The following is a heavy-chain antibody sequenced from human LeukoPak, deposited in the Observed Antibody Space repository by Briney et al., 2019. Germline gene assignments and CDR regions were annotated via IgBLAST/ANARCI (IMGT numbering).Heavy chain of an antibody. V-gene: IGHV3-21*01. CDR3: AREGMGYYISSGYPRSWISIDI. CDR2: ISSSGSYK. J-gene: IGHJ3*02. Sequence: EGSLRHSRSASGFNFSTYTVHWVRQAPGRGLEWVSSISSSGSYKYYADSVKGRFSISRDNTKKSLHLQINTQRAEDTAVYHCAREGMGYYISSGYPRSWISIDIGVQETMVTVSS. D-gene: IGHD3-22*01. CDR1: GFNFSTYT.